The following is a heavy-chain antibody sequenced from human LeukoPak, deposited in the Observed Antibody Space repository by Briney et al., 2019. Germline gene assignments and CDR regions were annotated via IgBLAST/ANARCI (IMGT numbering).Heavy chain of an antibody. CDR1: GYTFTGYY. D-gene: IGHD1-1*01. Sequence: VSVKVSCKASGYTFTGYYMHWVRQAPGQGLGWMGWINPNSGGTNYAQKFQGRVTMTRDTSISTAYMELSRLRSDDTAVYYCARVHNKGFWYFDLWGRGTLVTVSS. CDR2: INPNSGGT. J-gene: IGHJ2*01. V-gene: IGHV1-2*02. CDR3: ARVHNKGFWYFDL.